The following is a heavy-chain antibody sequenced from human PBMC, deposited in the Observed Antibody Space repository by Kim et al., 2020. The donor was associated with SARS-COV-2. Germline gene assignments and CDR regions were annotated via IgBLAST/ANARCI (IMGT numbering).Heavy chain of an antibody. CDR3: ARDRYYYDSSGYSGMDV. CDR2: INPSGGST. Sequence: ASVKVSCKASGYTFTSYYMHWVRQAPGQGLEWMGIINPSGGSTSYAQKFQGRVTMTRDTSTSTVYMELSSLRSEDTAVYYCARDRYYYDSSGYSGMDVWGQGTTGTVSS. CDR1: GYTFTSYY. D-gene: IGHD3-22*01. V-gene: IGHV1-46*01. J-gene: IGHJ6*02.